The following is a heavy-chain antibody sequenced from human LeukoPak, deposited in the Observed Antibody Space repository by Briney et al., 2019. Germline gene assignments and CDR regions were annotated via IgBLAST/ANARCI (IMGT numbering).Heavy chain of an antibody. J-gene: IGHJ5*02. Sequence: GGSLRLPCAASGFTLSNAWMSWVRQAPGKGLEWVGRIKRKSDGGTTEYGEPVKGRFTISRDDSENTLYLQMNSLKTEDTAVYYCTTVAYTAFDPWGQGALVTVSS. CDR3: TTVAYTAFDP. CDR2: IKRKSDGGTT. D-gene: IGHD3-16*01. CDR1: GFTLSNAW. V-gene: IGHV3-15*01.